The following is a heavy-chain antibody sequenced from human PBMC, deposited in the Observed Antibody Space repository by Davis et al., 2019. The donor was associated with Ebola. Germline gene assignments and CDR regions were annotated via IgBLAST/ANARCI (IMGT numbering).Heavy chain of an antibody. CDR3: ARERGVVTPWSYYYGMDV. J-gene: IGHJ6*02. CDR1: GFTFSSYW. Sequence: GGSLRLSCAASGFTFSSYWMSWVRQAPGKGLEWVSYISSSGSTIYYADSVKGRFTISRDNAKNSLYLQMNSLRAEDTAVYYCARERGVVTPWSYYYGMDVWGQGTTVTVSS. CDR2: ISSSGSTI. D-gene: IGHD4-23*01. V-gene: IGHV3-48*04.